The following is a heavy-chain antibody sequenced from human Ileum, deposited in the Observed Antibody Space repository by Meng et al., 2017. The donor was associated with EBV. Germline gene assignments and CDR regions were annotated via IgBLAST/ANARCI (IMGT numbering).Heavy chain of an antibody. J-gene: IGHJ4*02. V-gene: IGHV4-4*02. D-gene: IGHD6-19*01. CDR3: ARVGQWLPIDY. CDR2: IYHSGST. CDR1: GGSISSSKW. Sequence: QVQMHASGPGMVKPSGALSLTCAVSGGSISSSKWWSWLRQPPGKGLEGIGEIYHSGSTNYNPSLKSRVTMSVDKYKNQFSLYLSSVTAADTAVYYCARVGQWLPIDYWGQGTLVTVSS.